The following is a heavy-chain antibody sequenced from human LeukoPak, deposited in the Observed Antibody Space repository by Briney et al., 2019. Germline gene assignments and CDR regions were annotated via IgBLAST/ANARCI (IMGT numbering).Heavy chain of an antibody. CDR3: ARPHTVLYNWFDP. CDR2: INPNSGGT. J-gene: IGHJ5*02. Sequence: GASVKVSCKASGYTFTWYYMHWVRQAPGQGLEWMGRINPNSGGTNYAQKFQGRVTMTRDTSISTAYMELSRLRYDDTAVYYCARPHTVLYNWFDPWGQGTLVTVSS. CDR1: GYTFTWYY. V-gene: IGHV1-2*06. D-gene: IGHD4-11*01.